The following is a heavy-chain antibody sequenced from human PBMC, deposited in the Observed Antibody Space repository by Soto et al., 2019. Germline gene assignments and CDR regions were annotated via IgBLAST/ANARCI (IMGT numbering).Heavy chain of an antibody. J-gene: IGHJ5*02. V-gene: IGHV3-23*01. CDR1: GFVSENFG. Sequence: GGSLTLSCASSGFVSENFGLSGIGPGRGKRLEWSSSISGSGVQKYYVDSVKGRFTIYIDNSTSTVYMELNNLSVEDPTVYHCAKNQGVELVPLATVEWFDPWGQGTVVNGSS. D-gene: IGHD1-7*01. CDR2: ISGSGVQK. CDR3: AKNQGVELVPLATVEWFDP.